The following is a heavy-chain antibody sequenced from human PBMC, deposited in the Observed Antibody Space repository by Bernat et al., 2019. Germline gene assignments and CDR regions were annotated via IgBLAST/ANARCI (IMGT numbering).Heavy chain of an antibody. CDR2: ISSSSSTI. CDR3: ARVGAGTTV. J-gene: IGHJ4*02. Sequence: EVQLMESGGGLVQPGGSLRLSCAASGFTFSSYSMNWVRQAPGKGLEWVSYISSSSSTIYYADSVKGRFTISRDNAKNSLYLQMNSLRAEDTAVYYCARVGAGTTVWGQGTLVTVSS. V-gene: IGHV3-48*01. CDR1: GFTFSSYS. D-gene: IGHD1-1*01.